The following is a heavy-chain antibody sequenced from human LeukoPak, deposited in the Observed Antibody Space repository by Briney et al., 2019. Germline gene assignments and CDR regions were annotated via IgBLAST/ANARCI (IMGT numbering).Heavy chain of an antibody. V-gene: IGHV3-74*01. Sequence: GGSLRLSCAVSGFTFRNYWMHWVRQAPGKGLVWVSRINSDGSSTSYADSVKGRFTISRDVAKNTLYLQMNSLRAEDTAVYYCASDSRRGYCSGGSCYSGASSFDIWGQGTMVTVSS. CDR1: GFTFRNYW. CDR3: ASDSRRGYCSGGSCYSGASSFDI. J-gene: IGHJ3*02. CDR2: INSDGSST. D-gene: IGHD2-15*01.